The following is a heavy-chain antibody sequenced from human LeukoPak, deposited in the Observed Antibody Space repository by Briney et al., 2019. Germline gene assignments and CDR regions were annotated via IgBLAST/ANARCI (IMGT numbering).Heavy chain of an antibody. CDR3: ARGLSYYFDY. D-gene: IGHD3-16*02. CDR1: GFTFSDYY. Sequence: GGSLRLSCAASGFTFSDYYMSWIRQAPGKGLEWVSYISSSGSTIYYADSVKGRLSISRDNSKNTLYLQMNSLRAEDTAVYYCARGLSYYFDYWGQGTLVTVSS. CDR2: ISSSGSTI. J-gene: IGHJ4*02. V-gene: IGHV3-11*01.